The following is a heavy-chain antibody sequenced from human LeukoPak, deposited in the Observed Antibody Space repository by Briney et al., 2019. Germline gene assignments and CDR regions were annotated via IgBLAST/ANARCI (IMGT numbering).Heavy chain of an antibody. CDR2: FYYTGST. V-gene: IGHV4-39*07. D-gene: IGHD5-24*01. Sequence: PSETLSLTCTVSGGSISSYYWSWIRQPPGKGLEWIGTFYYTGSTYYNPSLNSRVTISFDTSKNQFSLKLRSVTAADTAVYYCAKFQKMATMTLDYYYGLDVWGRGTTVTVSS. CDR3: AKFQKMATMTLDYYYGLDV. J-gene: IGHJ6*02. CDR1: GGSISSYY.